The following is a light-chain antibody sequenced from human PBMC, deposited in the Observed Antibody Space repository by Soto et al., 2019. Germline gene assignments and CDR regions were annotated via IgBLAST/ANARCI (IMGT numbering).Light chain of an antibody. CDR2: DTF. J-gene: IGKJ2*01. CDR1: QSVGNTY. CDR3: QQYGNPPWT. V-gene: IGKV3-20*01. Sequence: ETVLTQSPVTLSLSPGERATLSCRASQSVGNTYLAWYQQKPGQAPRLLIYDTFNRATGIPYRFSGSGSGTDFTLTISRLEPEDFAVYHCQQYGNPPWTFGQGTKVEIK.